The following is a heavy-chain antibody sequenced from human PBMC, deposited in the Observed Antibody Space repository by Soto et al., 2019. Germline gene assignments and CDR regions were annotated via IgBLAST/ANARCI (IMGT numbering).Heavy chain of an antibody. J-gene: IGHJ6*02. V-gene: IGHV2-70*01. D-gene: IGHD3-22*01. CDR2: IDWDDDK. CDR3: ARTFAYYYDSSGYYLGGYYYYGMDV. CDR1: GFSLSTSGMC. Sequence: PTLVNPTQTLTLTCTFSGFSLSTSGMCVSWIRQPPGKALEWLALIDWDDDKYYSTSLKTRLTISKDTSKNQVVLTMTNMDPVDTAPDYCARTFAYYYDSSGYYLGGYYYYGMDVWGEGTTVTV.